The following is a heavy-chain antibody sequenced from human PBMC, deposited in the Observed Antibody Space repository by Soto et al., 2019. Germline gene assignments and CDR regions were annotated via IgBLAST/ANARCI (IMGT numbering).Heavy chain of an antibody. D-gene: IGHD7-27*01. Sequence: QSQTLSLTCALSGDSVSSNSAAWNWIRQSPSRGLEWLGRTYYRSKWYNDYAVSVKRRMTINPDTSKNQFPLQLTSVTPEDAAVYYCARDNDLGIGMGVMGYWGQGTLVTVSS. J-gene: IGHJ4*02. V-gene: IGHV6-1*01. CDR1: GDSVSSNSAA. CDR3: ARDNDLGIGMGVMGY. CDR2: TYYRSKWYN.